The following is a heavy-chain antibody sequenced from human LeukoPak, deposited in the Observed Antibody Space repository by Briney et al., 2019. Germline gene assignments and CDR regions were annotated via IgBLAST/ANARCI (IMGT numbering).Heavy chain of an antibody. D-gene: IGHD3-3*01. CDR3: ARDDYDFWSGYEPYLDY. CDR2: INPNSGGT. Sequence: ASVKVSCKASGYTFTGYYMHWVRQAPGQGLEWMGWINPNSGGTNYAQKFQGRVTMTTDTSRSTAYMELGSLRSDDTAVYYCARDDYDFWSGYEPYLDYWGQGTLVTVSS. J-gene: IGHJ4*02. V-gene: IGHV1-2*02. CDR1: GYTFTGYY.